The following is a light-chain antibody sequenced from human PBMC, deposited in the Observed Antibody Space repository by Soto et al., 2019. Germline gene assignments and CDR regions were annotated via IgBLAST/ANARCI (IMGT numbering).Light chain of an antibody. V-gene: IGKV4-1*01. J-gene: IGKJ2*01. CDR1: QSVLYSSNNKNY. CDR2: WAS. Sequence: DIVMTQSPDSLAVSLGERATINCKSSQSVLYSSNNKNYLAWYQQKPGQPPKLLIYWASTQESGVPDRFSGSGSGTDFTLTISSLQAEDVAVYYCQQYYSPPYTFGQGTKLDIK. CDR3: QQYYSPPYT.